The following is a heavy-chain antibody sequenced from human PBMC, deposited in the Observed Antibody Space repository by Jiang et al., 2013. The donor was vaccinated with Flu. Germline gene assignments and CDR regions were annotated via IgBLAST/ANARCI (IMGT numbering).Heavy chain of an antibody. Sequence: GSGLVKPSETPSLTCTVSGGSISSYYWSWIRQPPGKGLEWIGYIYYSGSTNYNPSLKSRVTISVDTSKNQFSLKLSSVTAADTAVYYCARGIEQAGANWFDPWGQGTLVTVSS. CDR1: GGSISSYY. D-gene: IGHD6-13*01. J-gene: IGHJ5*02. V-gene: IGHV4-59*01. CDR3: ARGIEQAGANWFDP. CDR2: IYYSGST.